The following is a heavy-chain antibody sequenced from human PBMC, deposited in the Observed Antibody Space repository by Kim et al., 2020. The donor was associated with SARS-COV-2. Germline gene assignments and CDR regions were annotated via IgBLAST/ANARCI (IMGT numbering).Heavy chain of an antibody. CDR3: LRAWNTALVNY. J-gene: IGHJ4*02. Sequence: SETLSLTCTVSGGSVSSVSYYWGWIRQPPGKGLEWIASLHYTGSTDYNPSLRSRVTISVDTSKNCFSLNLYSVSAADTAVYYCLRAWNTALVNYCGQGTL. CDR1: GGSVSSVSYY. D-gene: IGHD5-18*01. CDR2: LHYTGST. V-gene: IGHV4-39*07.